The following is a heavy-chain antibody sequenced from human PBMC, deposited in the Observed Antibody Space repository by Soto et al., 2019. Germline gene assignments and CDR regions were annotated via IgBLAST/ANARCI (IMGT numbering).Heavy chain of an antibody. V-gene: IGHV3-7*02. D-gene: IGHD2-2*01. J-gene: IGHJ5*02. Sequence: EVQLVESGGGLVQPGGSLRLSCSTSGFTFSYFWLNWVRQAPGRGLEWVANINQDGSEKYYVDSVKGGFTISRDNANNSLYIEMNILRPEDTAVYYCLSGNSTSSTWGQGTLVTVSS. CDR1: GFTFSYFW. CDR3: LSGNSTSST. CDR2: INQDGSEK.